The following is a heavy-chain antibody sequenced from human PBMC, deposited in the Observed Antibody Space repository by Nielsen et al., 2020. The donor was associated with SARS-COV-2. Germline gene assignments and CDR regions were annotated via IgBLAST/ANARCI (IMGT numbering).Heavy chain of an antibody. CDR2: ISSSSSTI. CDR1: GFTVSSNY. J-gene: IGHJ4*02. V-gene: IGHV3-48*02. Sequence: GGSLRLSCAASGFTVSSNYMSWVRQAPGKGLEWVSYISSSSSTIYYADSVKGRFTISRDNAKNSLYLQMNSLRDEDTAVYYCAREGRGGDTAMVTCFDYWGQGTLVTVSS. CDR3: AREGRGGDTAMVTCFDY. D-gene: IGHD5-18*01.